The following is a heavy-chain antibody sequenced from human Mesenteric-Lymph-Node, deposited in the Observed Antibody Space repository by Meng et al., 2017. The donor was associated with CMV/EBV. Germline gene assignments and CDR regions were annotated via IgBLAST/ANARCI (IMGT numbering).Heavy chain of an antibody. CDR1: GYSISSGYY. J-gene: IGHJ4*02. CDR3: ARVWSGYYSDY. D-gene: IGHD3-3*01. Sequence: GSLRLSCTVSGYSISSGYYWGWIRQPPGKGLEWIGNIHHSGSTYYKSSLKSRLTISVDTSKNQFSLKLTSVTAADTAVYYCARVWSGYYSDYWGQGTLVTVSS. CDR2: IHHSGST. V-gene: IGHV4-38-2*02.